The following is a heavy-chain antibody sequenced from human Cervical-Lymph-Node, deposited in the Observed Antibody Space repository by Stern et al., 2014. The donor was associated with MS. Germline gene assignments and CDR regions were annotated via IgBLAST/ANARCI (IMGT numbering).Heavy chain of an antibody. D-gene: IGHD3-10*01. V-gene: IGHV1-8*01. Sequence: QVQLVESGAEVKKPGASVKVSCKASGYTFTNYNIDWVRQATGQGLEWMGWMNPNSGNKGSAQRFQGRVTMTRDTSTSTAYMELSSLKAEDTAVDYCARVRFYGSGIYYALGDGMDVWGQGTTVTVSS. CDR3: ARVRFYGSGIYYALGDGMDV. CDR2: MNPNSGNK. J-gene: IGHJ6*02. CDR1: GYTFTNYN.